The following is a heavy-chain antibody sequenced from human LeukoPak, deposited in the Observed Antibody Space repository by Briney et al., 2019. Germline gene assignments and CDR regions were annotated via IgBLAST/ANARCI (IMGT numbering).Heavy chain of an antibody. J-gene: IGHJ6*02. V-gene: IGHV4-59*01. CDR3: ARDDRYYGSGSYSFFHYGMDV. D-gene: IGHD3-10*01. Sequence: SETLSLTCTVSGGSISSYYWSWIRQPPGKGLEWIGYIYYSGSTNYNPSLKSRVTISVDTSKNQFSLKLSSVTAADTAVYYCARDDRYYGSGSYSFFHYGMDVWGQGTTVTVSS. CDR1: GGSISSYY. CDR2: IYYSGST.